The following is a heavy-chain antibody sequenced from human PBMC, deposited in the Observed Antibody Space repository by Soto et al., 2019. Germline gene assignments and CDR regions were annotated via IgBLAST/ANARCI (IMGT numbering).Heavy chain of an antibody. D-gene: IGHD2-15*01. Sequence: PSETLSLTCAVSGGSIGSGGYSWSWIRQPPGKGLEWIGYIYHSGSTYYNPSLKSRVTISVDRSKNQFSLKLSSVTAADTAVYYCARDPRYCSGGSCDGMDVWGQGTTVTVSS. V-gene: IGHV4-30-2*01. CDR2: IYHSGST. J-gene: IGHJ6*02. CDR3: ARDPRYCSGGSCDGMDV. CDR1: GGSIGSGGYS.